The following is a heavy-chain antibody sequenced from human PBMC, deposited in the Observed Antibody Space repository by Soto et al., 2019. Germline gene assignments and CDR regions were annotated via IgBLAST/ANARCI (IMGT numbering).Heavy chain of an antibody. CDR1: GGSISSGGYS. D-gene: IGHD6-19*01. CDR3: ARAQWLVLDY. V-gene: IGHV4-30-2*01. J-gene: IGHJ4*02. CDR2: IYHSGST. Sequence: SETLSLTCTVSGGSISSGGYSWSWIRQPPGKGLEWIGYIYHSGSTYYNPSLKSRVTISLDRSKNHFSLKLSSVSAADTAVYYCARAQWLVLDYCRQGTLVTVYS.